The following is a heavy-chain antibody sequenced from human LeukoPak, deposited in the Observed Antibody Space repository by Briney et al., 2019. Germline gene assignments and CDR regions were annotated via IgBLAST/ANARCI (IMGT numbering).Heavy chain of an antibody. CDR1: GGSISSSSYY. D-gene: IGHD1-26*01. Sequence: SETLSLTCTVSGGSISSSSYYWGWIRQPPGKGLEWIAYIYYSGSTSYNPSLKSRVTISVDTSKNQFSLKLNSVTAADTAMYYCARLFHPALSGNYPFDYWGQGTLVTVSS. CDR3: ARLFHPALSGNYPFDY. J-gene: IGHJ4*02. V-gene: IGHV4-61*05. CDR2: IYYSGST.